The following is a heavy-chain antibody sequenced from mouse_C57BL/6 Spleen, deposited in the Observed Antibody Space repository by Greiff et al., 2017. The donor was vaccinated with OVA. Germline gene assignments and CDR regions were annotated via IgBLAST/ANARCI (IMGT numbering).Heavy chain of an antibody. D-gene: IGHD1-1*01. V-gene: IGHV1-52*01. Sequence: QVQLQQPGAELVRPGSSVKLSCKASGYTFTSYWMHWVKQRPIQGLEWIGNIDPSDSETHYNQKFKDKATLTVDKSSSTAYMQLSSLTSEDSAVYYCARITTVVATRGYFDYWGQGTTLTVSS. CDR3: ARITTVVATRGYFDY. CDR2: IDPSDSET. CDR1: GYTFTSYW. J-gene: IGHJ2*01.